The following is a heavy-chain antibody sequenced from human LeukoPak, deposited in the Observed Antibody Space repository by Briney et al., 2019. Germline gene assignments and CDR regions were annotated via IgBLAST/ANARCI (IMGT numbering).Heavy chain of an antibody. CDR3: ARSRLRDHVWSGYYFEDNFYYMHV. Sequence: GASVKVSCKASGYTFTSYDINWVRQATGQGLEWMGWMNPNSGNTGYAQKFQGRVTITRNTSISTAYMELSSLRSEDTAVYYCARSRLRDHVWSGYYFEDNFYYMHVWGKGTTVTVSS. D-gene: IGHD3-3*01. V-gene: IGHV1-8*03. CDR2: MNPNSGNT. J-gene: IGHJ6*03. CDR1: GYTFTSYD.